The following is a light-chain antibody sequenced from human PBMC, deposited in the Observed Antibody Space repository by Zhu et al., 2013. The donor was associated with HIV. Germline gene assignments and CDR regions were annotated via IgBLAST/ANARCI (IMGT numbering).Light chain of an antibody. J-gene: IGLJ2*01. Sequence: SYELTQPPSVSVSLGQMARITCSGEAVPRKYTYWYQQRSGQAPVLVMYKDNERPSGIPERFSGSSSGNTTSLTITGAQAEDEADYYCNSRDSSGIHVVFGGGTKLTVL. CDR2: KDN. CDR3: NSRDSSGIHVV. V-gene: IGLV3-16*01. CDR1: AVPRKY.